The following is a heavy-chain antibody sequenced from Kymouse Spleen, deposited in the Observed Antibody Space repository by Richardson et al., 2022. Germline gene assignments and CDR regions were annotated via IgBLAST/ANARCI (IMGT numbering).Heavy chain of an antibody. CDR2: TRNKANSYTT. CDR3: ARVIAAAGLDY. D-gene: IGHD6-13*01. Sequence: EVQLVESGGGLVQPGGSLRLSCAASGFTFSDHYMDWVRQAPGKGLEWVGRTRNKANSYTTEYAASVKGRFTISRDDSKNSLYLQMNSLKTEDTAVYYCARVIAAAGLDYWGQGTLVTVSS. CDR1: GFTFSDHY. V-gene: IGHV3-72*01. J-gene: IGHJ4*02.